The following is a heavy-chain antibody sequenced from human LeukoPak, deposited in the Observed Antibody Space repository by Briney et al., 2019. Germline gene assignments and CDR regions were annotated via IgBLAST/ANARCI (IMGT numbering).Heavy chain of an antibody. J-gene: IGHJ3*02. Sequence: PSQTLSLTCTVSGGSISSGSYYWSWIRQPAGKGLEWIGRIYTSGSTNYNPSLKSRVTISVDTSKNQFSLKLSSVTAADTAVYYCASDRIEVDAFDIWGQGTMVTVSS. CDR1: GGSISSGSYY. CDR3: ASDRIEVDAFDI. CDR2: IYTSGST. V-gene: IGHV4-61*02. D-gene: IGHD2-15*01.